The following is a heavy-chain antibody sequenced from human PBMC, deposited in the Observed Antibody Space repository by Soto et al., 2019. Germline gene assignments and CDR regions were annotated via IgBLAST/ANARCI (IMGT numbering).Heavy chain of an antibody. J-gene: IGHJ5*02. CDR1: GCSISSYY. CDR2: INYSGST. CDR3: ARESSYYGSGSYYKNNWFDP. D-gene: IGHD3-10*01. Sequence: SETLSLTCTVSGCSISSYYWSWIRQPPGKGLEWIGYINYSGSTNYNPSLKSRVTISVDTSKNPFSLKLSSVTAADTAVYYCARESSYYGSGSYYKNNWFDPWGQGTLVTVSS. V-gene: IGHV4-59*01.